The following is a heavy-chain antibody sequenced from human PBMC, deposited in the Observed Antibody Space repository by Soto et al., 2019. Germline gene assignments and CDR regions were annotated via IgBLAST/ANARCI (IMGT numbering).Heavy chain of an antibody. CDR2: INAGNGNT. Sequence: RASVKVSCKASGYTFTSYAMHWVRQAPGERLEWMGWINAGNGNTKYSQKFQGGVTITRDTSASTAYMELSSLRSEDTAVYYCGAAAGTFGGSSLAVWGQGTLVTVSS. CDR1: GYTFTSYA. D-gene: IGHD6-13*01. J-gene: IGHJ4*02. V-gene: IGHV1-3*01. CDR3: GAAAGTFGGSSLAV.